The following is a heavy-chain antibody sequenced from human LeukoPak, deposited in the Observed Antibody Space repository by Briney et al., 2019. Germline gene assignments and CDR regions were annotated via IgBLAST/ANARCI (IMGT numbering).Heavy chain of an antibody. CDR1: GFTFSSYW. D-gene: IGHD3/OR15-3a*01. V-gene: IGHV3-7*01. Sequence: GGSLRLSCAASGFTFSSYWMTWVRQAPGKGLEWVANIKQDGSEEYYVDSVKGRFTISRDNAKNSLYLQMNSLRAEDTAVYYCTRDGLGSAFDYWGQGTLVTVSS. CDR2: IKQDGSEE. CDR3: TRDGLGSAFDY. J-gene: IGHJ4*02.